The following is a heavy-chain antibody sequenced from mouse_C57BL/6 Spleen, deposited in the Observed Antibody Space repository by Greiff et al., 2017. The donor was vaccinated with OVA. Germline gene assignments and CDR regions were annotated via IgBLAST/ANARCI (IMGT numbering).Heavy chain of an antibody. Sequence: DVKLVESGGGLVQPGGSMKLSCAASGFTFSDAWMDWVRQSPEKGLEWVAEIRNKANNHATYYAESVKGRFTISRDDSKSSVYLQMNSLRAEDTSIYYCTRHGDYDVDWYFDVWGTGTTVTVSS. J-gene: IGHJ1*03. D-gene: IGHD2-4*01. CDR3: TRHGDYDVDWYFDV. V-gene: IGHV6-6*01. CDR1: GFTFSDAW. CDR2: IRNKANNHAT.